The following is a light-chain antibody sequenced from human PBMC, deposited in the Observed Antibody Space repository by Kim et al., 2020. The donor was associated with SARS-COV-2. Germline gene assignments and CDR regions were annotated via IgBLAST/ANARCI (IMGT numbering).Light chain of an antibody. Sequence: QLVLTQAPSASASLGASVNLTCTLSSGHTRFTIAWLQQLPQKGPRFLMTLNGNGGHNRGDGIPDRFSGSSSGAERYLTISSLQSEDEADYYCQTWGAGVVFGGGTTLTVL. V-gene: IGLV4-69*01. CDR3: QTWGAGVV. CDR1: SGHTRFT. J-gene: IGLJ3*02. CDR2: LNGNGGH.